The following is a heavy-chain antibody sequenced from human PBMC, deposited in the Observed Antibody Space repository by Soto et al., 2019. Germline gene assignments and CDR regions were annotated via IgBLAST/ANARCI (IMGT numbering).Heavy chain of an antibody. CDR3: ARGFDDRGIVVVPAANPWYYGMDV. Sequence: QVQLVQSGTEVKKPGSSVKVSCKASGGTLSNNAISWVRQAPGQGLEWMSGIIPLSATTNYAQKFQGRVTITADRSTSTAYMELTSLTSEDTAVYYWARGFDDRGIVVVPAANPWYYGMDVWCQGTTVTVSS. J-gene: IGHJ6*02. D-gene: IGHD2-2*01. CDR2: IIPLSATT. CDR1: GGTLSNNA. V-gene: IGHV1-69*06.